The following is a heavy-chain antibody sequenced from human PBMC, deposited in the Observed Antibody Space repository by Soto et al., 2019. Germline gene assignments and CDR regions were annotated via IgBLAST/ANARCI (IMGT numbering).Heavy chain of an antibody. CDR2: MNLNSGNT. D-gene: IGHD5-12*01. V-gene: IGHV1-8*01. J-gene: IGHJ3*02. Sequence: ASVKVSCKASGYTFTSYDINWVRQATGQGLEWMGWMNLNSGNTDYAQKFQGRVTITRDMSTSTAYMELSSLRSEDTAVYYCAAVAYSGYDYGHHDAFDIWGQGTMVTVSS. CDR3: AAVAYSGYDYGHHDAFDI. CDR1: GYTFTSYD.